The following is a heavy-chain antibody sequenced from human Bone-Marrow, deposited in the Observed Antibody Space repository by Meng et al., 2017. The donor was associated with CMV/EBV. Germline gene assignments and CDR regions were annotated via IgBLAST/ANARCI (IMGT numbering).Heavy chain of an antibody. CDR1: GFTFSSYA. D-gene: IGHD2-8*01. Sequence: GESLKISCAASGFTFSSYAMSWVRQAPGKGLEWVSAISGSGGSTYYADSVKGRFTISRDNSKNTPYLQMNSLRAEDTAVYYCARGRPQDIVLMVYASPNDAFDIWGQGTMVTVSS. CDR2: ISGSGGST. V-gene: IGHV3-23*01. CDR3: ARGRPQDIVLMVYASPNDAFDI. J-gene: IGHJ3*02.